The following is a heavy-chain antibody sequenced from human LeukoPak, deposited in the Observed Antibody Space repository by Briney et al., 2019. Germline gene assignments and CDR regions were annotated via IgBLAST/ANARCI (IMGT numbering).Heavy chain of an antibody. CDR2: IYYSGST. V-gene: IGHV4-39*07. CDR3: ARERGPAWIQLWADDAFDI. CDR1: GGSISSSSYY. J-gene: IGHJ3*02. D-gene: IGHD5-18*01. Sequence: SETLSLTCTVSGGSISSSSYYWGWIRQPPGKGLEWIGSIYYSGSTYYNPSLKSRVTISVDTSKNQFSLKLSSVTAADTAVYYCARERGPAWIQLWADDAFDIWGQGTMVTVSS.